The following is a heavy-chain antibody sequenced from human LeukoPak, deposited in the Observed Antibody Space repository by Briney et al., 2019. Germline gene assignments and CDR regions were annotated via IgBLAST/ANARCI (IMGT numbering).Heavy chain of an antibody. D-gene: IGHD5-12*01. V-gene: IGHV3-30*02. CDR2: IRYDGSNK. CDR3: AKDYYGAPIHDIVATILDY. Sequence: AGSLRLSCAASGFTFSSYGMRWVRQAPGKGLEWVASIRYDGSNKYYADSMKGRFTISRDNSKNTLYLRMNRLRAEDTAVYYCAKDYYGAPIHDIVATILDYWGEGTLVTVSS. CDR1: GFTFSSYG. J-gene: IGHJ4*02.